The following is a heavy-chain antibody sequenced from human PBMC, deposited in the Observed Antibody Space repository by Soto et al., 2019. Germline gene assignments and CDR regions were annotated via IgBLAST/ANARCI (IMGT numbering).Heavy chain of an antibody. CDR1: GGSISSYY. V-gene: IGHV4-4*07. CDR3: ARDWIEATIGGNWFDP. Sequence: PSETLSLTCTVSGGSISSYYWSWIRQPAGKGLEWIGRICASGSTNYNPSLKSRVTMSVDTSKNQFSLKLSSVTAADTAVYYCARDWIEATIGGNWFDPWGQGTLVTVSS. D-gene: IGHD5-12*01. J-gene: IGHJ5*02. CDR2: ICASGST.